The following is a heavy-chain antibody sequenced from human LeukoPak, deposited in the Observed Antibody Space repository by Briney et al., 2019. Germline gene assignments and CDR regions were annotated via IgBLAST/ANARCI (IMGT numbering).Heavy chain of an antibody. CDR3: AREMRPATTTLVAY. J-gene: IGHJ4*02. CDR1: GYIFTGYW. D-gene: IGHD1-1*01. Sequence: GASVQVSCKTSGYIFTGYWIHWVRQAPGQGLEWMGFINPNSGSTNYAQKFRGRVTMTSDTSISTAYLELSSLTSDDTAVYYCAREMRPATTTLVAYWGQGTLVTVSS. CDR2: INPNSGST. V-gene: IGHV1-2*02.